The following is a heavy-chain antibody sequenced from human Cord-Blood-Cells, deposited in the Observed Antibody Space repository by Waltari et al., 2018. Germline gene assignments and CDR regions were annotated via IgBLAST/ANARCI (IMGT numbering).Heavy chain of an antibody. J-gene: IGHJ4*02. V-gene: IGHV1-8*01. Sequence: SGYTFTSYDINWVRQATGQGLEWMGWMNPNSGNTGYAQKFQGRVTMTRNTSISTAYMELSSLRSEDTAVYYCARADVDTAIDYWGQGTLVTVSS. CDR2: MNPNSGNT. CDR1: GYTFTSYD. CDR3: ARADVDTAIDY. D-gene: IGHD5-18*01.